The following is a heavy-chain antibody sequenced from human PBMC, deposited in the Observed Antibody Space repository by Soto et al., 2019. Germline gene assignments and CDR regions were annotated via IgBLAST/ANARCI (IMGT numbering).Heavy chain of an antibody. V-gene: IGHV3-23*01. Sequence: EVHLLESGGGLVQPGGSLRLSCAASGFTFSNYAITWVRQAPGKGLEWVSVIRGTGGGTNNADSAKGRFTTSRDNSKNTLYLQMNSLRAEDTAVYYCAKRAFYGSGIPNYYGMDVWGQGTAVTVSS. CDR3: AKRAFYGSGIPNYYGMDV. CDR2: IRGTGGGT. CDR1: GFTFSNYA. J-gene: IGHJ6*02. D-gene: IGHD3-10*01.